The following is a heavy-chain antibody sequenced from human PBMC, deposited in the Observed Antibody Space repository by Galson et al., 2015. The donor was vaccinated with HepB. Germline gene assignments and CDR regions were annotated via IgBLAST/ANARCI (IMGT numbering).Heavy chain of an antibody. CDR2: ISYDGSNK. D-gene: IGHD5-24*01. Sequence: SLRLSCAASGFTFSSYAMHWVRQAPGKGLEWVAVISYDGSNKYYADSVKGRFTISRDNSKNTLYLQMNSLRAEDTAVYYCARAPGDGYWVNYGMDVWGQGTTVTVSS. V-gene: IGHV3-30-3*01. CDR1: GFTFSSYA. J-gene: IGHJ6*02. CDR3: ARAPGDGYWVNYGMDV.